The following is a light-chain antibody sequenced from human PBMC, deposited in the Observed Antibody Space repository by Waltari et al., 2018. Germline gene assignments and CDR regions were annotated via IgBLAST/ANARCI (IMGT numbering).Light chain of an antibody. V-gene: IGLV2-14*03. CDR2: DVS. J-gene: IGLJ3*02. CDR1: SSDVGGYKY. Sequence: QSALTQPASVSGSPGQSITISCTGTSSDVGGYKYVSWHQQPPGKAPTLIIYDVSNRPSVVANRFSGSKSGNTASLTISGLQAEDEAEYFCSSYTSARTWVFGGGTKLTVL. CDR3: SSYTSARTWV.